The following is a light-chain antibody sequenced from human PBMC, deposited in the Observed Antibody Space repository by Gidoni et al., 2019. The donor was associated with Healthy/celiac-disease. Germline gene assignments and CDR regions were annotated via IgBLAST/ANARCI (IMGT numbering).Light chain of an antibody. J-gene: IGKJ2*02. CDR1: QSISSY. CDR3: QQSYSTRWT. Sequence: DIQMTQSPSSLSASVGDRVTITCRASQSISSYLNWYQQKPGKAPKLLIYAASSWQSGVPSRFSGSGSGTDFTLTISSLQPEDFATYYCQQSYSTRWTFGQGTKLEIK. CDR2: AAS. V-gene: IGKV1-39*01.